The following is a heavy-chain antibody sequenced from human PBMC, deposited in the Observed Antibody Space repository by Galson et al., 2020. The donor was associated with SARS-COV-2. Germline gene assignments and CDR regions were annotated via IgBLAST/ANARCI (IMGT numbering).Heavy chain of an antibody. V-gene: IGHV3-11*01. CDR3: ARGRERCFLADRDRGWVRCSYYGMDV. CDR1: GFTFSDSY. Sequence: GSLRLSCAASGFTFSDSYITWIRQAPGKGLEWLSYISSSGTKIYYADSVQGRFTASRDNARKSLYLQMNNMRAEDTAVYYCARGRERCFLADRDRGWVRCSYYGMDVWGQGTTVTVSS. J-gene: IGHJ6*02. CDR2: ISSSGTKI. D-gene: IGHD6-19*01.